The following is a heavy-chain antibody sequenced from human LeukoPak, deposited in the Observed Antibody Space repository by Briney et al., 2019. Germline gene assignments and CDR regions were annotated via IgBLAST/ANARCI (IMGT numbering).Heavy chain of an antibody. CDR2: IKQDGSEK. CDR1: VITFSSYW. CDR3: AGVSQQLTLDY. Sequence: GGSLRLSCAAAVITFSSYWMSWVRQAPGKGLEWVANIKQDGSEKHYVDSVKGRFTISRDNAKNSLYLQMNSLRAEDTAVYYCAGVSQQLTLDYWGRGTLVTVSS. D-gene: IGHD6-13*01. V-gene: IGHV3-7*01. J-gene: IGHJ4*02.